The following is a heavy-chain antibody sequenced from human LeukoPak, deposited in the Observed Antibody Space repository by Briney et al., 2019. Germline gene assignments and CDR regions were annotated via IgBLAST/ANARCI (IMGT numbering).Heavy chain of an antibody. V-gene: IGHV3-21*01. CDR3: ARERISYGLQDRFDP. J-gene: IGHJ5*02. CDR1: GFTFSSYS. Sequence: GGSLRLSCAASGFTFSSYSMNWLRQAPGKGLEWVSSISSSSSYIYYADSVKGRFTISRDNAKNSLYLQMNSLRAEDTAVYYCARERISYGLQDRFDPWGQGTLVTVSS. CDR2: ISSSSSYI. D-gene: IGHD1-14*01.